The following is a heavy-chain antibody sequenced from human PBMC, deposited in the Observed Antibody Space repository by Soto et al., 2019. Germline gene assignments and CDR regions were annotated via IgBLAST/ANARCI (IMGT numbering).Heavy chain of an antibody. CDR1: GYTFTSYG. V-gene: IGHV1-18*04. D-gene: IGHD3-22*01. CDR3: ARVYDSSGYTSYYFDY. CDR2: ISAYNGNT. J-gene: IGHJ4*02. Sequence: ASVKVSFKASGYTFTSYGISWVRQAPGQGLEWMGWISAYNGNTNYAQKLQGRVTMTTDTSTSTAYMELRSLRSDDTAVYYCARVYDSSGYTSYYFDYWGQGTLVTVSS.